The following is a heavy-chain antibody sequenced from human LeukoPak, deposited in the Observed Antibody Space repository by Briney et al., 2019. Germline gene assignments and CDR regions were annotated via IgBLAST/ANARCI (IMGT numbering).Heavy chain of an antibody. D-gene: IGHD5-18*01. J-gene: IGHJ4*02. V-gene: IGHV3-21*04. CDR3: AKFRGYSYGPIGY. CDR1: GITFSNYN. CDR2: ITSSSSYT. Sequence: NPGGSLRLSCAAAGITFSNYNMNWVRQAPGKGLEWISSITSSSSYTFYADSVKGRFTISRDNAKNSLYLQMNSLRAEDTAVYYCAKFRGYSYGPIGYWGQGTLVTVSP.